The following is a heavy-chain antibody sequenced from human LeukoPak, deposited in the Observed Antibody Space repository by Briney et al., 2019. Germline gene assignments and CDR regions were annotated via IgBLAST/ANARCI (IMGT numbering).Heavy chain of an antibody. CDR3: AKEGYCSGGTCYRVFDY. CDR1: GFTFSSYA. Sequence: GGSLRLSCAVSGFTFSSYAMSWVRQAPGKGLEWVSAISGSGGSTYSADSVKGRFTISRDNSKNTLYLQMNSLRAEDTAVYYCAKEGYCSGGTCYRVFDYWGQGTLVTVSS. J-gene: IGHJ4*02. CDR2: ISGSGGST. V-gene: IGHV3-23*01. D-gene: IGHD2-15*01.